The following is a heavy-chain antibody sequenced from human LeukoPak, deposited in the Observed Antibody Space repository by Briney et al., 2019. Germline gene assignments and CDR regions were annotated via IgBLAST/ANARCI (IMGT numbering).Heavy chain of an antibody. J-gene: IGHJ1*01. D-gene: IGHD4-17*01. Sequence: LPGGSLRLSCAASGFTFSSYGMHWVRQAPGKGLEWVAVISYDGSNKYYADSVKGRFTISRDNSKNTLYLQMNSLRAEDTAVYYCAKDSTVTTVYFQHWGQGTLSPSPQ. CDR1: GFTFSSYG. CDR3: AKDSTVTTVYFQH. CDR2: ISYDGSNK. V-gene: IGHV3-30*18.